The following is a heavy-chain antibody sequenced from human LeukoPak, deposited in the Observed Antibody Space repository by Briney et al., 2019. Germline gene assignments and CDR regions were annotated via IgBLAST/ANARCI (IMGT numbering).Heavy chain of an antibody. CDR1: GGTFSSYA. Sequence: GSSVKVSCKASGGTFSSYAISWVRQAPGQGLEWMGRIIPILGIANYAQKFQGRVTITADKSTSTAYMELSSLRSEDTAVYYCASGRTGSGPPVYWGQGTLVTVSS. CDR3: ASGRTGSGPPVY. J-gene: IGHJ4*02. V-gene: IGHV1-69*04. CDR2: IIPILGIA. D-gene: IGHD3-10*01.